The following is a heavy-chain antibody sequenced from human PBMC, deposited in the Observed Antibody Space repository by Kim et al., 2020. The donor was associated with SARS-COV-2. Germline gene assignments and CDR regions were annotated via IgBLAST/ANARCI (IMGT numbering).Heavy chain of an antibody. CDR2: IYSDGST. D-gene: IGHD3-16*01. Sequence: GGSLRLSCAASGFTVSSNHMTWVRQAPGKGLEWVSIIYSDGSTFYADSVKGRFTISRDASKNMLYLQMNSLRAEDTAVYYCAKSATRESFYYYFYMDVWGKGTTVTVSS. V-gene: IGHV3-66*01. CDR1: GFTVSSNH. CDR3: AKSATRESFYYYFYMDV. J-gene: IGHJ6*03.